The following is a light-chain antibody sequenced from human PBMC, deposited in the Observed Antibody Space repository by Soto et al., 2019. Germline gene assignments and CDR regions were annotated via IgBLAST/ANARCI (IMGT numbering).Light chain of an antibody. Sequence: QSVLTQPPSASGSPGQSVTISCTGTRSDVVGYNYVSWYQQHPGKAPKLMIYEVSKRPSGVPDRFSGSKSGNTASLTVSGLQAEDEADYYCSSYAGSNIVVFGGGTKLTVL. J-gene: IGLJ2*01. V-gene: IGLV2-8*01. CDR1: RSDVVGYNY. CDR2: EVS. CDR3: SSYAGSNIVV.